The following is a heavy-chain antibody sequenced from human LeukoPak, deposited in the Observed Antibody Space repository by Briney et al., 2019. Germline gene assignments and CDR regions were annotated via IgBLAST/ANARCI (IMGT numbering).Heavy chain of an antibody. CDR1: GFTFSSYA. D-gene: IGHD6-13*01. V-gene: IGHV3-30-3*01. CDR2: ISFDGSNK. CDR3: ARDIRCSSSWRFDY. J-gene: IGHJ4*02. Sequence: GRSLRLSCAASGFTFSSYAMHWVRQAPGNRLEWVAVISFDGSNKYYSDSVKGRFTISRDNSKNTLYLQVNSLRAEDTAVYYCARDIRCSSSWRFDYWGQGTLVTVSS.